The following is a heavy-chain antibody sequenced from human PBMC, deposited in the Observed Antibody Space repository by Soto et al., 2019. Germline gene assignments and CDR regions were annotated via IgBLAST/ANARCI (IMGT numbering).Heavy chain of an antibody. J-gene: IGHJ6*02. CDR2: IKSKTDGGTT. Sequence: GGSLRLSCAASGFTFSNAWMNWVRQAPGKGLEWVGRIKSKTDGGTTDYAAPVKGRFTISRDDSKNTLYLQMNSLKTEDTAVYYCTTERSWSGYYDYYYYGMDVWGQGTTVAVSS. V-gene: IGHV3-15*07. CDR1: GFTFSNAW. D-gene: IGHD3-3*01. CDR3: TTERSWSGYYDYYYYGMDV.